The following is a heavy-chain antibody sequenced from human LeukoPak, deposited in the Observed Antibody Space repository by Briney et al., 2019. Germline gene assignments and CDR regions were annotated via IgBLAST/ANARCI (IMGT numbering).Heavy chain of an antibody. CDR1: GFTFSSYA. CDR3: ARDKENYFDY. Sequence: GGSLRLSCVASGFTFSSYAMHWVRQAPGKGLEWVAVISNDGSNKYYADSVKGRFTISRDNSKNTLYLQMNSLRAEDTAVYYCARDKENYFDYWGQGTLVTVSS. V-gene: IGHV3-30-3*01. J-gene: IGHJ4*02. CDR2: ISNDGSNK.